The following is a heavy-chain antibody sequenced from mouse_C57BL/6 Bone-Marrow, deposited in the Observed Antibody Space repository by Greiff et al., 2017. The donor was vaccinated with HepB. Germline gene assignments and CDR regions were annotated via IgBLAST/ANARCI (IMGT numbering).Heavy chain of an antibody. CDR1: GYAFSSSW. Sequence: VMLVESGPELVKPGASVKISCKASGYAFSSSWMNWVKQRPGKGLEWIGRIYPGDGDTNYNGKFKGKATLTADKSSSTAYMQLSSLTSEDSAVYVCARNYYGSSYVASWFAYWGQGTLVTVSA. J-gene: IGHJ3*01. V-gene: IGHV1-82*01. D-gene: IGHD1-1*01. CDR3: ARNYYGSSYVASWFAY. CDR2: IYPGDGDT.